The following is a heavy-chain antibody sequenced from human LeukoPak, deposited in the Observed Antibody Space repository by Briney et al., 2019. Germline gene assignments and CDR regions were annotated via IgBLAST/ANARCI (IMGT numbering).Heavy chain of an antibody. D-gene: IGHD1-26*01. Sequence: GGSLRLSCAASGFTFDDYGMSWVRQAPGKGLEWVSGINWNGGSTGYAASVKGRFTISRDNSKNTLYLQMNSLRAEDTAVYYCAKSEAGAGDYWGQGTLVTVSS. CDR2: INWNGGST. CDR1: GFTFDDYG. J-gene: IGHJ4*02. CDR3: AKSEAGAGDY. V-gene: IGHV3-20*04.